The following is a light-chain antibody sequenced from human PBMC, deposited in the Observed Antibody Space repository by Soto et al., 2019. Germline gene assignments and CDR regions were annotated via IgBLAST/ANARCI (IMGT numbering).Light chain of an antibody. CDR3: QHYDGSPRT. CDR1: QSVKSNY. Sequence: ETVLTQSPGTVSLSPGERATLSCRTSQSVKSNYLAWYQQKPGQAHRLLIYGGFNRATGIPDRFSGSGSGTDFTLTISGLEPEESAVYYCQHYDGSPRTFGQGTKLEIK. V-gene: IGKV3-20*01. J-gene: IGKJ2*01. CDR2: GGF.